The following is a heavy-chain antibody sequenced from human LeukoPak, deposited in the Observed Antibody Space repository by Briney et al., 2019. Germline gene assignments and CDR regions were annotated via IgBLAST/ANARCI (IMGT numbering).Heavy chain of an antibody. CDR2: VYPADSDT. D-gene: IGHD5-18*01. Sequence: GESLKISCKGSGYSFTSYWIGWVRQMPGKGLEWMGIVYPADSDTRYSPSFQGQVTISADSSINTASLQWSSLKASDTAIYFCARHAERGFTYGLDYWGQGTLVTVSS. CDR1: GYSFTSYW. J-gene: IGHJ4*02. CDR3: ARHAERGFTYGLDY. V-gene: IGHV5-51*01.